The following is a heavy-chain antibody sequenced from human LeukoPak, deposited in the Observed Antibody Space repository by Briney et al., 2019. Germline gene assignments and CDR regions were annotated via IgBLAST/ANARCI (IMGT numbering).Heavy chain of an antibody. D-gene: IGHD3-3*01. J-gene: IGHJ4*02. V-gene: IGHV1-2*02. CDR3: ATPGEYYDFWSGSFDY. Sequence: ASVKVSCKASGYTFTSYAMHWVRQAPGQGLEWMGWINPNSGGTNYAQKFQGRVTMTRDTSISTAYMELSRLRSDDTAVYYCATPGEYYDFWSGSFDYWGQGTLVTVSS. CDR2: INPNSGGT. CDR1: GYTFTSYA.